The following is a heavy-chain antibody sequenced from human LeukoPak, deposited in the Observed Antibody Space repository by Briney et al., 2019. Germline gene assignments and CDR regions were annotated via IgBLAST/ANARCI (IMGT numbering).Heavy chain of an antibody. J-gene: IGHJ4*02. Sequence: PSETLSLTCAVYGGSFSGYYWSWIRQPPGKGLEWIGEINHSGSTNYNPSLKSRVTISVDTSKNQFSLKLSSVTAADTAVYYCARRPRSRRWVRGGSYFDYWGQGTLVTVSS. CDR2: INHSGST. CDR3: ARRPRSRRWVRGGSYFDY. CDR1: GGSFSGYY. D-gene: IGHD3-10*01. V-gene: IGHV4-34*01.